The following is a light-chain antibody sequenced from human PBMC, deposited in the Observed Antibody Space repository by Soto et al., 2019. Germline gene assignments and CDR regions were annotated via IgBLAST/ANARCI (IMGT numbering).Light chain of an antibody. CDR1: SGSIASAA. Sequence: NFMLTQPHSVSASPGKTVTISCTRSSGSIASAAVQWYQQRPGSSPTTVIYENNQRPSGVPDRFSASVDSSSNSASLTISGLKTEDEADYYCQSYDSTVVFGGGTKLTVL. J-gene: IGLJ2*01. V-gene: IGLV6-57*01. CDR3: QSYDSTVV. CDR2: ENN.